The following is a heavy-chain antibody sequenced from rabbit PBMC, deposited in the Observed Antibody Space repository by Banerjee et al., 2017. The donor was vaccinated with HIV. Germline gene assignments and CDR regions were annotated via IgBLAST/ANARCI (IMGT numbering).Heavy chain of an antibody. J-gene: IGHJ3*01. CDR1: GLDFSSSYW. CDR2: IYAGSSGST. D-gene: IGHD4-2*01. Sequence: EESGGDLVQPEGSLTLACTASGLDFSSSYWIYWVRQAPGKGLEWIACIYAGSSGSTYYANWAKGRFTISKTSSTTVTLQMTSLTAADTATYFCARISRMLVVIDLWGQGTLVTVS. V-gene: IGHV1S45*01. CDR3: ARISRMLVVIDL.